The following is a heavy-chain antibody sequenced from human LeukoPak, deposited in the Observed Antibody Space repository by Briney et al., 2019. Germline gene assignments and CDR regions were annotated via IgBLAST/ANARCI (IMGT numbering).Heavy chain of an antibody. Sequence: SETLSLTCAVYADSFSGYSWSWIRQSPGRGLEWIGEINYDGRAKYNPSLSGRVTLSVDTSKNQFSLKVTSLTAADTAIYYCVRTYEILGSTAFYHYLFYMDIWGKGTPVTISS. CDR1: ADSFSGYS. J-gene: IGHJ6*03. V-gene: IGHV4-34*01. CDR3: VRTYEILGSTAFYHYLFYMDI. CDR2: INYDGRA. D-gene: IGHD3-9*01.